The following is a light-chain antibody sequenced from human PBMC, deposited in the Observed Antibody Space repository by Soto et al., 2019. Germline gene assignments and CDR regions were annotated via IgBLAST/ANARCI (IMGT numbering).Light chain of an antibody. CDR3: QQYNGYPYT. Sequence: DIQMTQSPSTLSASVGDRVTITCRASQSISSWLAWYHQKPGKAPNLLIYDASSLESGVPSRFSGSGSGTEFALTISGLQPDDFATCYCQQYNGYPYTFGQGTKLEIK. J-gene: IGKJ2*01. CDR2: DAS. V-gene: IGKV1-5*01. CDR1: QSISSW.